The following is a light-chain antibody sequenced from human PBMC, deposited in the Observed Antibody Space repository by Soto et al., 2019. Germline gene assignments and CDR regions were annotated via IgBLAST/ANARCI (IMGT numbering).Light chain of an antibody. CDR2: EVS. J-gene: IGLJ2*01. Sequence: QSALTQPASVSGSPGQSITISRTGTSSDVGGYNYVSWYQQHPGKAPKLMIYEVSNRPSGVSNRFSGSKSGNTASLTISGLQAEDEADYYCSSYTSSGTVVFGGGTKLTVL. V-gene: IGLV2-14*01. CDR1: SSDVGGYNY. CDR3: SSYTSSGTVV.